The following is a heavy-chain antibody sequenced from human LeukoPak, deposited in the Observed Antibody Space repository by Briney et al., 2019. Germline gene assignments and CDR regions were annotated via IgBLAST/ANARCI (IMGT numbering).Heavy chain of an antibody. CDR3: ARQWGIAVADYFDY. Sequence: SETLSLTCTVSGVSISSYYWSWIRQPPGKGLEWIGYIHYSGSTNYNPSLKSRVTISVDTSKNQFSLKLSSVTAADTAVYYCARQWGIAVADYFDYWGQGTLVTVSS. CDR1: GVSISSYY. D-gene: IGHD6-19*01. V-gene: IGHV4-59*08. CDR2: IHYSGST. J-gene: IGHJ4*02.